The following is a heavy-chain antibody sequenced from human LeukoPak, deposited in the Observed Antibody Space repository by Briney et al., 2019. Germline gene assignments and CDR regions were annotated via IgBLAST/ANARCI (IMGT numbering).Heavy chain of an antibody. J-gene: IGHJ4*02. V-gene: IGHV1-69*04. CDR3: ARNVAITGTCDY. Sequence: SVKVSCKASGDTFSSDAISWVRQAPGQGLEWMGRIIPMLGIGNNAQKFQGRVTITADKSTSTAYMELSNLRSEDTAVYYCARNVAITGTCDYWGQGTLVTVSS. D-gene: IGHD2-8*02. CDR2: IIPMLGIG. CDR1: GDTFSSDA.